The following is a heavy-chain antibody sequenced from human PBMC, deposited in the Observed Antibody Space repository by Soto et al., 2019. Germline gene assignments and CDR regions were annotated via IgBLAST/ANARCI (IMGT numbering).Heavy chain of an antibody. CDR2: INASNGNT. CDR3: ALKIIGRRFDS. CDR1: GYSFTNYG. D-gene: IGHD1-1*01. J-gene: IGHJ4*02. Sequence: ASVKVSCKASGYSFTNYGLSWLRQAPVQGLEWMGWINASNGNTVYAQKLQGRVTMTTDTSTSTAYMELRSLRSDDTAIYCCALKIIGRRFDSWGQGTLVTVSS. V-gene: IGHV1-18*01.